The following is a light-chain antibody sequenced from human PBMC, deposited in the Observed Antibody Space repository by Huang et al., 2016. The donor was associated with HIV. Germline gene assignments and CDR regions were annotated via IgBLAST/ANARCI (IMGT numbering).Light chain of an antibody. J-gene: IGKJ3*01. CDR1: QRVTGN. CDR2: GAA. CDR3: QQYNKWPRT. Sequence: EIVMTQSPATLSVSPGERATLSCRASQRVTGNLSWYQHNPGQPPRLLIYGAATRAAGAAARFNASGAGTEFTLTINSLQSEDFAVYYCQQYNKWPRTFGPGTKVDVK. V-gene: IGKV3-15*01.